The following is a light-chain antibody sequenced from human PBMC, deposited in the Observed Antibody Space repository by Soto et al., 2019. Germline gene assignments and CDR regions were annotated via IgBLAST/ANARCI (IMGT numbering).Light chain of an antibody. Sequence: EIVLTQSPATLSLSPGERATLSCRASQSISSYLAWYQQKPGQAPRLLIYDASKRPTSIPARFSGSGSGTDFTLTISSLEPEDFAVYYCQQRGNWHLTFGPGTKVDVK. CDR3: QQRGNWHLT. CDR2: DAS. CDR1: QSISSY. V-gene: IGKV3-11*01. J-gene: IGKJ3*01.